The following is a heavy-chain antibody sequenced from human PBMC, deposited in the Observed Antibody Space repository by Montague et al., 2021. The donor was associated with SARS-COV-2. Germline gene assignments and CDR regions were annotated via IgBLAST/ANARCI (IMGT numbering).Heavy chain of an antibody. V-gene: IGHV4-4*07. D-gene: IGHD6-19*01. J-gene: IGHJ6*01. CDR3: ARESGYSSGWRSYYVMDV. CDR2: LYTSGST. CDR1: GGSISNYY. Sequence: SETLSLTCTLSGGSISNYYWTWIRQPAGKGLEWIGRLYTSGSTTYNPSLKSRVTMSVDTSKNQFSLNVTSVTAADTAIYYCARESGYSSGWRSYYVMDVWGRGTTVTVSP.